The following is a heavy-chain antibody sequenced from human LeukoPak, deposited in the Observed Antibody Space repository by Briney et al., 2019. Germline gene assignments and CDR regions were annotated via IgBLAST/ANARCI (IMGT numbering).Heavy chain of an antibody. CDR3: ARSLGMATISKYYMDV. J-gene: IGHJ6*03. CDR1: GYTFTSYD. V-gene: IGHV1-2*02. Sequence: GASVKVSCKASGYTFTSYDINWVRQATGQGLEWMGWINPNSGGTNYAQKFQGRVTMTRDTSISTAYMELSRLRSDDTAVYYCARSLGMATISKYYMDVWGKGTTVTISS. D-gene: IGHD5-24*01. CDR2: INPNSGGT.